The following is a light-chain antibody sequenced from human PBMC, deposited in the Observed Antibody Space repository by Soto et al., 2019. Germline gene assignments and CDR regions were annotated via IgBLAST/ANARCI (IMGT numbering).Light chain of an antibody. J-gene: IGKJ5*01. Sequence: EIVMTQSPATLSVSPGERCTLSCRASQRVRSNLAWYQQKPGQAPRLLIYGASTRATGIPARFSGSGSGTEFTLTISSLQPDDFATYYCQQYNSYPWTFGQGTRLEIK. V-gene: IGKV3-15*01. CDR1: QRVRSN. CDR2: GAS. CDR3: QQYNSYPWT.